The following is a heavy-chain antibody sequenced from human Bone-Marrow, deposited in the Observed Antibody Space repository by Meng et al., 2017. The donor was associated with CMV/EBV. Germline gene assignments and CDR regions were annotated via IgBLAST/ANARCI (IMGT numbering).Heavy chain of an antibody. Sequence: SVKVSCKASGFTFTSPAVQWVRQARGQRLEWIGWIVVGSGNTNYAQKFQERVTITRDMSTSTAYMELSSLRSEDTAVYYCAREPSQALMDVWGQGTTVTVSS. CDR2: IVVGSGNT. CDR3: AREPSQALMDV. J-gene: IGHJ6*02. V-gene: IGHV1-58*01. CDR1: GFTFTSPA.